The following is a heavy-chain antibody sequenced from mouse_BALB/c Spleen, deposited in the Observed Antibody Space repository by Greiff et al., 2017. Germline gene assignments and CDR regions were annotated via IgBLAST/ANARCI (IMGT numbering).Heavy chain of an antibody. D-gene: IGHD2-1*01. CDR3: ARIGNYEGFAY. J-gene: IGHJ3*01. V-gene: IGHV5-17*02. Sequence: EVKLVESGGGLVQPGGSRKLSCAASGFTFSSFGMHWVRQAPEKGLEWVAYISSGSSTIYYPDTVTGRFTISRDNAKNTLYLEMSSLRSEDTAMYYCARIGNYEGFAYWGQGTLVTVSA. CDR1: GFTFSSFG. CDR2: ISSGSSTI.